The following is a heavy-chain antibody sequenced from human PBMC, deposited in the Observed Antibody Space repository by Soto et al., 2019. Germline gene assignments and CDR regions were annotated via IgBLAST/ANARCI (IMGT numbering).Heavy chain of an antibody. J-gene: IGHJ6*02. D-gene: IGHD1-26*01. V-gene: IGHV3-23*01. Sequence: EVQLLESGGGLVQPGGSLRLSCAASGFTFTTYAMTWARQAPGKGLEWVSGIDDSGVGTYYAYSVKGRFTISRDNSKNMLFLQMGSLRAEDTAVYYFVKGQSSTWSQTGGMDVWGQGTTVTVSS. CDR1: GFTFTTYA. CDR3: VKGQSSTWSQTGGMDV. CDR2: IDDSGVGT.